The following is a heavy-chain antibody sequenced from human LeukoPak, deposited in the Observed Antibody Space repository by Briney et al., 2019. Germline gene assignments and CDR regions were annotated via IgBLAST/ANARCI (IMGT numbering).Heavy chain of an antibody. D-gene: IGHD4-17*01. CDR3: ARLFGGVTTFDY. CDR2: VNPGGGDR. J-gene: IGHJ4*02. V-gene: IGHV3-7*01. Sequence: GGSLRLSCAASGFTLSAYWMSWVRHVPGKGLEWVASVNPGGGDRFYVDSVKGRCSISRDNDRSSLHLQINSLSAEDTAVYYCARLFGGVTTFDYWGQGALVTVSS. CDR1: GFTLSAYW.